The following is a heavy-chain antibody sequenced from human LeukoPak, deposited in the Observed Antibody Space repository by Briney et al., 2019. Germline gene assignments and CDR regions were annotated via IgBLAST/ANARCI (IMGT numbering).Heavy chain of an antibody. J-gene: IGHJ6*03. CDR2: IYSGGST. CDR3: ARERYSYGPRGYYYYMDV. D-gene: IGHD5-18*01. CDR1: GFTVSSNY. Sequence: GGSRRLSCAASGFTVSSNYKSWVRQAPGKGLEWVSVIYSGGSTYYADSAKGRFTISRDNSKNTLNLQMNSLRAEDTAVYYCARERYSYGPRGYYYYMDVWGKGTTVTVSS. V-gene: IGHV3-66*02.